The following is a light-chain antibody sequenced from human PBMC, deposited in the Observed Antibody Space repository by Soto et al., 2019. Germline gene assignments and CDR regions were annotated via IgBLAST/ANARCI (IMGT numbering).Light chain of an antibody. J-gene: IGLJ1*01. V-gene: IGLV1-40*01. CDR2: GNS. Sequence: QSVLTQPPSVAGAPGQSVTISCTGSSSNIGTGYDVHWYQHLPGTSPKLLIYGNSNRPSGVPDRFSGSTSGTSASLAITGLQAEDEADYYCQSFDSSRFYVFGTGTKVTVL. CDR1: SSNIGTGYD. CDR3: QSFDSSRFYV.